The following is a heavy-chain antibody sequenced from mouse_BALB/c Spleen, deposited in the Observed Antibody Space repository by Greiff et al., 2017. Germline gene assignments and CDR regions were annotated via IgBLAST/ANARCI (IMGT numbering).Heavy chain of an antibody. V-gene: IGHV2-2*02. Sequence: VMLVESGPGLVQPSQSLSITCTVSGFSLTSYGVHWVRQSPGKGLEWLGVIWSGGSTDYNAAFISRLSISKDNSKSQVFFKMNSLQANDTAIYYCARERVPYGNLYFDVWGAGTTVTVSS. J-gene: IGHJ1*01. CDR3: ARERVPYGNLYFDV. D-gene: IGHD2-10*02. CDR2: IWSGGST. CDR1: GFSLTSYG.